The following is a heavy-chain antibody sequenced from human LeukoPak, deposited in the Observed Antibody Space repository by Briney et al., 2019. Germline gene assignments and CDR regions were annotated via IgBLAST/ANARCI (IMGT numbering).Heavy chain of an antibody. CDR3: ASPLYRGVDTAMAN. CDR2: ISSSSSYI. CDR1: GFTFSSCS. D-gene: IGHD5-18*01. V-gene: IGHV3-21*01. J-gene: IGHJ3*01. Sequence: PGGSLRLSCAASGFTFSSCSMNWVRQAPGKGLEWVSSISSSSSYIYYADSVKGRFTISRDNAKNSLYLQMNSLRAEDTAVYYCASPLYRGVDTAMANWGQGTMVTVSS.